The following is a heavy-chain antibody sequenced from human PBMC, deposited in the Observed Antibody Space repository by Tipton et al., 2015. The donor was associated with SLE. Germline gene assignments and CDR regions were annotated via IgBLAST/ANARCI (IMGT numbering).Heavy chain of an antibody. V-gene: IGHV3-11*05. CDR3: ARDAYYYDSSGYLDY. Sequence: SLRLSCAASGFTVSSNYMSWIRQAPGKGLEWVSYISSSSSYTNYADSVKGRFTISRDNAKNSLYLQMNSLRAEDTALYYCARDAYYYDSSGYLDYWGQGTLVTVSS. CDR1: GFTVSSNY. CDR2: ISSSSSYT. J-gene: IGHJ4*02. D-gene: IGHD3-22*01.